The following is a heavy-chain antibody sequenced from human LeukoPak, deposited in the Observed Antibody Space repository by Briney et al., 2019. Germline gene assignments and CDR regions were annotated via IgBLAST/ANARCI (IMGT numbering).Heavy chain of an antibody. D-gene: IGHD2-21*02. Sequence: PGGSLRLSCAASGFTFSSYWMHWVRQAPGKGLVWVSRINPDGSTTSYADSVKDRFTISRDNAKNSLYLQMNSLRVEDTAVYYCARDPERWRPPTGAYFDYWGQGTLVTVSA. J-gene: IGHJ4*02. V-gene: IGHV3-74*01. CDR1: GFTFSSYW. CDR3: ARDPERWRPPTGAYFDY. CDR2: INPDGSTT.